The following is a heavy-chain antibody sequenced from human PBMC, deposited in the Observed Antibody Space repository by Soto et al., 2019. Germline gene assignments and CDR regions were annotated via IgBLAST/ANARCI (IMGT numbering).Heavy chain of an antibody. Sequence: SETLSLTCAVSGGSISSSYWWSWVRQPPGKGLEWIGYIYYSGSTNYNPSLKSRVTISVDTSKNQFSLKLSSVTAADTAVYYCARDQTPGGYCSGGSCYSGYGMDVWGQGTTVTVSS. CDR2: IYYSGST. CDR1: GGSISSSYW. CDR3: ARDQTPGGYCSGGSCYSGYGMDV. V-gene: IGHV4-4*02. D-gene: IGHD2-15*01. J-gene: IGHJ6*02.